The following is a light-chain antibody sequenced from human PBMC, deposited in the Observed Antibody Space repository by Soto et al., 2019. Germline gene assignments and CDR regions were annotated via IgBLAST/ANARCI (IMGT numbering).Light chain of an antibody. V-gene: IGKV3-20*01. J-gene: IGKJ5*01. CDR3: KQYGSSIT. Sequence: EIVLTQSPATLSFSPGGRATLAYRASQSVSSSYLAWYQQKPGQAPRLLIYGASSRATGIPDRFSGSGSGTDFTLTISRLEPEDFAVYYCKQYGSSITFGQGTRLEI. CDR2: GAS. CDR1: QSVSSSY.